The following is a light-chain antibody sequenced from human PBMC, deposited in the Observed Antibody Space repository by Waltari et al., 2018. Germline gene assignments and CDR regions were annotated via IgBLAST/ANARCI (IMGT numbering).Light chain of an antibody. V-gene: IGLV2-8*01. CDR1: SSDVGGYNF. CDR2: YVS. CDR3: SSYAGSNNV. J-gene: IGLJ1*01. Sequence: QSALTQPPSASGSPGQSVTIPCTGTSSDVGGYNFVSWYQQPPGKVPQLMIYYVSKRPSGVPDRFSGSKSGNTASLTVSGLQAGDEADYYCSSYAGSNNVFGTGTKVTVL.